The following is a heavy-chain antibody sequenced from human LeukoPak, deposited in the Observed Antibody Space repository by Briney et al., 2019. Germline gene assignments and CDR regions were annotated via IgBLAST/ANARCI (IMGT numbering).Heavy chain of an antibody. J-gene: IGHJ6*03. V-gene: IGHV4-34*01. CDR2: INHSGST. Sequence: PSETLSLTCAVYGGSFSGYYWRWFRQPPGKGLEWIGEINHSGSTNYNPSLKSRVTISVDTSKNQFSLKLSSVTAADTAVYYCAKWVVATLYYYYYMDVWGKGTTVTVSS. D-gene: IGHD5-12*01. CDR1: GGSFSGYY. CDR3: AKWVVATLYYYYYMDV.